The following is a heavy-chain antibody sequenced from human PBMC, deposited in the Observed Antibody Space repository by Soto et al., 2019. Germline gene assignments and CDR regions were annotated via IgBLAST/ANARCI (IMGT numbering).Heavy chain of an antibody. CDR2: ISAYNGNT. CDR1: GYTFTSYG. Sequence: QVQLVQSGAEVKKPGASVKVSCKASGYTFTSYGISWVRQAPGQGLEWMGWISAYNGNTNYAQKLQGRVTMTTDTSTSTAYMELRSLRSDDTDVYYCARDTPVDQQWLVHFDYWGQGTLVTVSS. V-gene: IGHV1-18*04. J-gene: IGHJ4*02. D-gene: IGHD6-19*01. CDR3: ARDTPVDQQWLVHFDY.